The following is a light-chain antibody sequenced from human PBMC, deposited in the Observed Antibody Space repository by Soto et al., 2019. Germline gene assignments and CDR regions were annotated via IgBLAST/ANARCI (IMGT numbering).Light chain of an antibody. V-gene: IGLV2-11*01. CDR3: CSYAGSFVV. Sequence: QSALTQPRSVSGFPGQSVTISCTGTSSDVGGYNYVSWYQQHPGKAPKLMIYDVSKRPSGVPDRFSGSKSGNTASLTISGLQAEDEDNYSCCSYAGSFVVFGGGTKLTVL. CDR1: SSDVGGYNY. CDR2: DVS. J-gene: IGLJ2*01.